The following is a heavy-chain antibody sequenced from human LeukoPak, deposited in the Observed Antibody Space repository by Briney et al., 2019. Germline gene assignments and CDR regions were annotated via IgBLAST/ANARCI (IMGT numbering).Heavy chain of an antibody. D-gene: IGHD3-22*01. Sequence: GGSLRLSCAASGFTVSSNYMSWVRQAPGKGLEWVSVIYSGGSTYYADSVKGRFTISRDNSKNTLYLQMNSLRAEDTAVYYCARVFEHYDSSGYYPDYWGQGTLVTVSS. V-gene: IGHV3-66*01. CDR3: ARVFEHYDSSGYYPDY. J-gene: IGHJ4*02. CDR2: IYSGGST. CDR1: GFTVSSNY.